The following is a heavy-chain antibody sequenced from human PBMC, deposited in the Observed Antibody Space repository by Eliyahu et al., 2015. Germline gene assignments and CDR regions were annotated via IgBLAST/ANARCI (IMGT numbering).Heavy chain of an antibody. V-gene: IGHV4-34*01. CDR3: ARDEGRYYYYMDV. Sequence: QVQLQQWGAGLLKPSETLSLTCXVYGGSFSGYXWGXIRQPPGKGPEWVGEINDSGSTNYNPSLKSRVTISIDTSKFSLKLSSVTAADTAMYYCARDEGRYYYYMDVWGTGTTVTVSS. CDR1: GGSFSGYX. J-gene: IGHJ6*03. CDR2: INDSGST.